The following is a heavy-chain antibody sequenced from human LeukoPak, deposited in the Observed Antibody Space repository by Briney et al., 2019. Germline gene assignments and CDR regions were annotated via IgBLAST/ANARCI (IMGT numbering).Heavy chain of an antibody. Sequence: GGSLRLSCAASGFIVDTNNMTWVRQAPGKGLEWVSLLLSDGRTYYADSVKGRFIIPRDNPKNSLYLQMSNLRVEDTATYYCARERGGFWSGYYPFWGQGTLVTVSS. CDR3: ARERGGFWSGYYPF. V-gene: IGHV3-53*01. J-gene: IGHJ4*02. CDR1: GFIVDTNN. CDR2: LLSDGRT. D-gene: IGHD3-3*01.